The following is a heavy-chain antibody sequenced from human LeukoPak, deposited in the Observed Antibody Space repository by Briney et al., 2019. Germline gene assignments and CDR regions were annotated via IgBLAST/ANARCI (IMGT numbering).Heavy chain of an antibody. J-gene: IGHJ4*01. CDR1: GVSISSSSYY. CDR2: IYSSGST. V-gene: IGHV4-39*01. Sequence: SETLSLTCNVSGVSISSSSYYWGWIRQPPGKGLEWIGSIYSSGSTYYNSSLKSRVAISIDTSKNQVSLKMSSVTAADTAVYYCAKSGGYGLIDYWGQGTLVTVSS. D-gene: IGHD6-25*01. CDR3: AKSGGYGLIDY.